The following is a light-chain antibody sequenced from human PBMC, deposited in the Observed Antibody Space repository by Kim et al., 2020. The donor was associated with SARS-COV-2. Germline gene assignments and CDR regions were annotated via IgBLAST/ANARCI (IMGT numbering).Light chain of an antibody. CDR1: SLGIYS. CDR3: SSRDGSGNHVV. J-gene: IGLJ2*01. CDR2: GKN. V-gene: IGLV3-19*01. Sequence: AFGRTTRTTCKVASLGIYSVSRYQQKTGQAPVVVIYGKNKRHSGIPDRFSGASSGNTAALTITGVQAEDEADDYCSSRDGSGNHVVFGGGTQLTVL.